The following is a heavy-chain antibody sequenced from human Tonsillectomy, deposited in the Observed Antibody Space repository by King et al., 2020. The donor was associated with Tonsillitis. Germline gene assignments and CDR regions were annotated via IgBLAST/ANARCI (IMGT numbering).Heavy chain of an antibody. CDR2: IKSKTDGGTT. V-gene: IGHV3-15*01. CDR3: TTDLYGAYEDNAGDY. CDR1: GFTFSNAW. J-gene: IGHJ4*02. Sequence: VQLVESGGGLVKPGGSLRLSCAASGFTFSNAWMNWGRQAPGKGLEWVGRIKSKTDGGTTDYAAPVKGRFTISRDDSKDTLFLQMNSLKIEDTAVYYCTTDLYGAYEDNAGDYWGQGTLVTVSS. D-gene: IGHD4-17*01.